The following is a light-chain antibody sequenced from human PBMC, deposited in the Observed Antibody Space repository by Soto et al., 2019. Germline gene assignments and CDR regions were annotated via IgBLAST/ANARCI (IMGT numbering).Light chain of an antibody. Sequence: DIQMTQSPSSLSASVGDRVTITCRASQSISSYLNWYQQKPGKAPKLLIYDASSLESGVPSRFRGSGSGTEFTLTSSSLEPDDFATYYCQRYHSYSATFVQGTEVEIK. CDR3: QRYHSYSAT. CDR1: QSISSY. CDR2: DAS. V-gene: IGKV1-5*01. J-gene: IGKJ1*01.